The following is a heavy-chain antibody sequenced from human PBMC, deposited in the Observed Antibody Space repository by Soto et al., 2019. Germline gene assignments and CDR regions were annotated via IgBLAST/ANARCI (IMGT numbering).Heavy chain of an antibody. CDR1: GFTFSSYS. CDR3: ARDFAYYDFWSGYTQDYGMDV. J-gene: IGHJ6*02. Sequence: WGSLRLSCAASGFTFSSYSMNWVRQAPGKGLEWVSSISSSSSYRYYADSVKGRFTISRDNAKNSLCLQMNSLRAEDTAVYYCARDFAYYDFWSGYTQDYGMDVWGQGTTVTVSS. CDR2: ISSSSSYR. D-gene: IGHD3-3*01. V-gene: IGHV3-21*01.